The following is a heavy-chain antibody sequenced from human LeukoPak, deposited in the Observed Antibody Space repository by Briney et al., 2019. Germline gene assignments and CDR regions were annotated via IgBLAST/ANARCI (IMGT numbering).Heavy chain of an antibody. V-gene: IGHV1-24*01. CDR2: FDPEDGET. Sequence: ASVKVSCKVSGYTLTELSMHWVRQAPGKGLEWMGGFDPEDGETIYAQKFQGRVTMTEDTSTDTAYMELSSLRSEDTAVYYCATSDDDNGYVYYYGMDVWGQGTTVTVSS. CDR3: ATSDDDNGYVYYYGMDV. D-gene: IGHD1-1*01. CDR1: GYTLTELS. J-gene: IGHJ6*02.